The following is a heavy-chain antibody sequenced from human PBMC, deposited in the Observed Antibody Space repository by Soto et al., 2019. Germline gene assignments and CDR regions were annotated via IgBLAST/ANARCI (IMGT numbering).Heavy chain of an antibody. V-gene: IGHV4-59*08. Sequence: QVQLQESGPGLVKPSETLSITCTVSGGSISSYYWSWIPQPPGKGLEWIGYIYYSGSTNYNPSLKSRVTISVDTSKNLFSLKLSSVTAADTAVYYCARRYGSFFDIWGQGTMVTVSS. CDR2: IYYSGST. CDR3: ARRYGSFFDI. D-gene: IGHD3-10*01. CDR1: GGSISSYY. J-gene: IGHJ3*02.